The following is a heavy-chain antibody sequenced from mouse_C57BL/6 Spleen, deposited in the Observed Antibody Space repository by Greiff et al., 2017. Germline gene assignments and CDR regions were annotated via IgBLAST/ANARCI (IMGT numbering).Heavy chain of an antibody. CDR2: IRNKANNHAT. J-gene: IGHJ3*01. CDR1: GFTFSDAW. V-gene: IGHV6-6*01. Sequence: EVQLVESGGGLVQPGGSMKLSCAASGFTFSDAWMDWVRQSPEKGLEWVAEIRNKANNHATYYAESVKGRFTISRDDSKSSVYLQMNSLRAEDTGIYYCTRRDYYGSSYPFAYWGQGTLVTVSA. D-gene: IGHD1-1*01. CDR3: TRRDYYGSSYPFAY.